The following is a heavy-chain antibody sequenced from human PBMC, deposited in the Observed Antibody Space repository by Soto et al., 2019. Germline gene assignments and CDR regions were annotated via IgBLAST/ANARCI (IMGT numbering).Heavy chain of an antibody. V-gene: IGHV4-30-4*01. Sequence: PSETLSLTCTVSGGSINSADYYWSWIRQPPGKGLEWIGYIHYSGSSNYNPSLKSRITKSVDTSKNQFSLRLNSVTAADTAVYYCVRRSCISTSCYYRWFDSWGQGTLVTVSS. CDR1: GGSINSADYY. D-gene: IGHD2-2*01. CDR2: IHYSGSS. J-gene: IGHJ5*01. CDR3: VRRSCISTSCYYRWFDS.